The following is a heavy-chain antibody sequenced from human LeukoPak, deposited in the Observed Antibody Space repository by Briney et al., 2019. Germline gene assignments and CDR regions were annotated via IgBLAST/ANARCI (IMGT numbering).Heavy chain of an antibody. Sequence: GESLKSSCPGSGYSFTTYWIAWVRPVPGKGLDWMGIVYPGDSDTRYSPSFQDQVTISADKSISTAYLQWSSLKAADTAMYYCARLRLEPAKYFDYWGQGTLVTVSS. V-gene: IGHV5-51*01. CDR3: ARLRLEPAKYFDY. CDR1: GYSFTTYW. J-gene: IGHJ4*02. D-gene: IGHD1-1*01. CDR2: VYPGDSDT.